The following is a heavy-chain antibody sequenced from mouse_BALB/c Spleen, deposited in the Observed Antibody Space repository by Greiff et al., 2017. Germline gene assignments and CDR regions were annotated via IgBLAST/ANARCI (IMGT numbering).Heavy chain of an antibody. J-gene: IGHJ3*01. CDR2: ISTYYGDA. Sequence: QVQLQQSGAELVRPGVSVKISCKGSGYTFTDYAMHWVKQSHAKSLEWIGVISTYYGDASYNQKFKGKATMTVDKSSSTAYMELARLTSEESAIYYCARRDEGWFAYWGQGTLVTVSA. V-gene: IGHV1S137*01. CDR1: GYTFTDYA. CDR3: ARRDEGWFAY.